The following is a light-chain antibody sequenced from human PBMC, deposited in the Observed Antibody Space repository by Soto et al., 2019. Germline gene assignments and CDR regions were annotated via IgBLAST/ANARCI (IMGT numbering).Light chain of an antibody. CDR3: SSYTSDSSYV. Sequence: QSALAQPASVSGSPGQSITISCTGTSSDVGLYDYVSWYQQHPGKAPPLMIYAVSNRPSGVSNRFSASKSGNTASLFISGLQAEDEADYYCSSYTSDSSYVFGSGTKGTVL. CDR1: SSDVGLYDY. V-gene: IGLV2-14*01. CDR2: AVS. J-gene: IGLJ1*01.